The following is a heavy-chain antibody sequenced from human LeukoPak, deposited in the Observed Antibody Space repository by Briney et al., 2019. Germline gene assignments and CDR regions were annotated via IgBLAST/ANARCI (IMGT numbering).Heavy chain of an antibody. D-gene: IGHD2-15*01. J-gene: IGHJ4*02. CDR3: ARTGRLGGSNMDY. CDR2: IIPIFGTA. CDR1: GGTFSSYA. Sequence: GASVKVSCKASGGTFSSYAISWVRQAPGQGLEWMGGIIPIFGTANYAQKFQGRVTITADESTSTAYMELRSLRSDDTAVYYCARTGRLGGSNMDYWGQGTLVTVSS. V-gene: IGHV1-69*13.